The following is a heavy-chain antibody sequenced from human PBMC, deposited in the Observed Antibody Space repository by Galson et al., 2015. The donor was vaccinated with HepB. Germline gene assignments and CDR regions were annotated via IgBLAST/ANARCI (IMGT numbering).Heavy chain of an antibody. J-gene: IGHJ6*03. Sequence: SLRLSCAASGFTFSSYDMHWVRQATGKGLEWVSAIGTAGDTYYPGSVKGRFTISRENAKNSLYLQMNSLRAGDTAVYYCARANRTYYDYIWGSYRYYYYYYMDVWGKGTTVTVSS. CDR1: GFTFSSYD. D-gene: IGHD3-16*02. CDR2: IGTAGDT. V-gene: IGHV3-13*01. CDR3: ARANRTYYDYIWGSYRYYYYYYMDV.